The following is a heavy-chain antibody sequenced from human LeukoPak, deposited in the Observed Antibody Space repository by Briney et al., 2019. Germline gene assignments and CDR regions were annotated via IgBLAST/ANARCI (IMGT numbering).Heavy chain of an antibody. V-gene: IGHV4-30-4*01. CDR2: IYYSGST. CDR1: GGSISSGDYY. Sequence: SQTLSLTCTVSGGSISSGDYYWSWIRQPPGKGLEWIGYIYYSGSTYYNPSLKSRVTISVDTSKNQFSLKLSSVTAADTAVYYCARALPEDGYCSSTSCQKYFDYWGQGTLVTASS. D-gene: IGHD2-2*01. J-gene: IGHJ4*02. CDR3: ARALPEDGYCSSTSCQKYFDY.